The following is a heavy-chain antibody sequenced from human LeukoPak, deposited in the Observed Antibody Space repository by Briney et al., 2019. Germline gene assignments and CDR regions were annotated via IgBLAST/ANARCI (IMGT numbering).Heavy chain of an antibody. J-gene: IGHJ3*02. CDR2: INHSGST. V-gene: IGHV4-34*01. CDR1: GGSFSGYY. Sequence: PSETLSLTCAVYGGSFSGYYWSWIRQPPGKGLEWIGEINHSGSTNYNPSLKSRVTISVDTSKNQFSLKLSSVTAADTAVYYCARPSVVERGGAFDIWGQGTMVTVSS. D-gene: IGHD3-10*01. CDR3: ARPSVVERGGAFDI.